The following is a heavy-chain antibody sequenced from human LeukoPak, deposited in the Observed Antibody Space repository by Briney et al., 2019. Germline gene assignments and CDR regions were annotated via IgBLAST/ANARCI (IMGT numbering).Heavy chain of an antibody. D-gene: IGHD3-3*01. Sequence: ASVKVSCKASGYTFTSYGISWVRQAPGQGLEWMGWISADNGNTNYAQKLRGRVTMTTDTSTSTAYMELRNLRSDETTGYYSAXXXXXXYDFWSGYYNHGDYWGQGTLVTVSS. J-gene: IGHJ4*02. CDR2: ISADNGNT. CDR1: GYTFTSYG. CDR3: AXXXXXXYDFWSGYYNHGDY. V-gene: IGHV1-18*01.